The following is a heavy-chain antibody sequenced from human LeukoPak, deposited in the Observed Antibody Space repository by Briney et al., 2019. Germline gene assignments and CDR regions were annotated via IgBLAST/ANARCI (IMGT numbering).Heavy chain of an antibody. Sequence: SETLSLTCAVYGVSFSGYYWSWIRQPPGKGLEWIGEINHSGSTYYSPSLKSRVTISLDRPKNQFSLKLSSVTAADTAVYYCARSDCYPSAEYFQHWGQGTLVTVSS. CDR2: INHSGST. J-gene: IGHJ1*01. CDR1: GVSFSGYY. V-gene: IGHV4-34*01. CDR3: ARSDCYPSAEYFQH. D-gene: IGHD2-21*01.